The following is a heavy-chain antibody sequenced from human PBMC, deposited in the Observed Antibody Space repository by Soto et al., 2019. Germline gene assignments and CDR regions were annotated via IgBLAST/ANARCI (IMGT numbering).Heavy chain of an antibody. V-gene: IGHV1-69*12. D-gene: IGHD6-19*01. CDR1: GGTFSSYA. Sequence: QVQLVQSGAEVKKPGSSVKVSCKASGGTFSSYAISWVRQAPGQGLEWMGGIIPIFGTANYAQKFQGRVTITADESTSTDYMELSSLRSEDTAVYYCARDNSSGWSYYYGMDVWGQGTTVTVSS. J-gene: IGHJ6*02. CDR3: ARDNSSGWSYYYGMDV. CDR2: IIPIFGTA.